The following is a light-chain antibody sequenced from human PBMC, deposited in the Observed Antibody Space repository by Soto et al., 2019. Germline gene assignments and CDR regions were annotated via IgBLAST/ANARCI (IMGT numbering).Light chain of an antibody. Sequence: AIQLTQSPSSLSASIGDRVTITCRASQGIGSDLAWFQQMPGKAPKLLIYAASTLADGVPSRFSGSGYGTDFTLTINSLQAEDFATYFCHQFDTYPLTFGGGTK. V-gene: IGKV1-13*02. CDR3: HQFDTYPLT. CDR1: QGIGSD. CDR2: AAS. J-gene: IGKJ4*01.